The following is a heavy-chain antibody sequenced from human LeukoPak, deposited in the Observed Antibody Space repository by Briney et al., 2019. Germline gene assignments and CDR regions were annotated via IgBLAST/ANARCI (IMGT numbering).Heavy chain of an antibody. D-gene: IGHD3-10*01. CDR3: ARGRHMVRGVIIGFDY. CDR2: ISAYNGNT. J-gene: IGHJ4*02. V-gene: IGHV1-18*01. Sequence: ASVKVSCKASGYTFTGYGISWVRQAPGQGLEWMGWISAYNGNTNYAQKLQGRVTMTTDTSTSTAYMELRSLRSDDTAVYYCARGRHMVRGVIIGFDYWGQGTLVTVSS. CDR1: GYTFTGYG.